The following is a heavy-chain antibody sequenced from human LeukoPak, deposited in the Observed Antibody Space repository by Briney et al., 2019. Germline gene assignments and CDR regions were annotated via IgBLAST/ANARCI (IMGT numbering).Heavy chain of an antibody. Sequence: ASVKVSCKASGYTFTGYYMHWVRQAPGQGLEWMGWINPNSGGTNYAQKFQGRVTMTRDTSISTAYTELSRLRSDDTAVYYCARDLVGYCSSTSCSPRPQNWYDPWGQGTLVTVSS. V-gene: IGHV1-2*02. D-gene: IGHD2-2*01. J-gene: IGHJ5*02. CDR2: INPNSGGT. CDR1: GYTFTGYY. CDR3: ARDLVGYCSSTSCSPRPQNWYDP.